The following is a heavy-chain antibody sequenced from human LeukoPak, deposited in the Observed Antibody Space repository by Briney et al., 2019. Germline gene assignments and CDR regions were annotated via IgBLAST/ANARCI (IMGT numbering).Heavy chain of an antibody. CDR2: IRYDGSNK. J-gene: IGHJ4*02. CDR1: GFTFISYG. D-gene: IGHD5-24*01. V-gene: IGHV3-30*02. CDR3: ARDLGMGTRIDF. Sequence: GGSLRLSCAASGFTFISYGMHWVRQAPGKGQEWVAFIRYDGSNKYYTDSVKGRFTISRDNSKNTLSLQMNSLRAEDTAVYYCARDLGMGTRIDFWGQGTLVTVSS.